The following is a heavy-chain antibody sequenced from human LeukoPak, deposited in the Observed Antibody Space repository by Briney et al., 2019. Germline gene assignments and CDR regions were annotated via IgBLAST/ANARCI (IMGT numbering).Heavy chain of an antibody. CDR2: ISSSSSYI. J-gene: IGHJ4*02. CDR3: AKYPGIAAAGTTSDFDY. D-gene: IGHD6-13*01. CDR1: GFTFSSYS. V-gene: IGHV3-21*01. Sequence: GGSLRLSCAASGFTFSSYSMNWVRQAPGKGPEWVSSISSSSSYIYYADSVKGRFTISRDNAKNSLYLQMNSLRAEDTAVYYCAKYPGIAAAGTTSDFDYWGQGTLVTVS.